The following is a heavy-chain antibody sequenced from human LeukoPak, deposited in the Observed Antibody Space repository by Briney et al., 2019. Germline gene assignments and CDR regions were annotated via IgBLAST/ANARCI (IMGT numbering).Heavy chain of an antibody. J-gene: IGHJ5*02. V-gene: IGHV3-21*01. Sequence: AGGSLRLSCAASGFTFSSYSMNWVRQAPGKGLEWVSSISSSSSYIYYADSVKGRFTISRDNAKNSLYLQMNSLRAQDTAVYYCARPAYDSSGVNWFDPWGQGTLVTVSS. D-gene: IGHD3-22*01. CDR1: GFTFSSYS. CDR2: ISSSSSYI. CDR3: ARPAYDSSGVNWFDP.